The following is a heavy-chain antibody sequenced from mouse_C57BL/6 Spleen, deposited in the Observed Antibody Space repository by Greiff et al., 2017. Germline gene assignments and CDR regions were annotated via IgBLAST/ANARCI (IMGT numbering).Heavy chain of an antibody. D-gene: IGHD2-2*01. CDR3: TRVGYGYGFAY. J-gene: IGHJ3*01. CDR1: GFTFSSYA. V-gene: IGHV5-9-1*02. Sequence: EVKLMESGEGLVKPGGSLKLSCAASGFTFSSYAMSWVRQTPEKRLEWVAYISSGGDYIYYADTVKGRFTISRDNARNTLYLQMSSLKSEDTAMYYCTRVGYGYGFAYWGQGTLVTVSA. CDR2: ISSGGDYI.